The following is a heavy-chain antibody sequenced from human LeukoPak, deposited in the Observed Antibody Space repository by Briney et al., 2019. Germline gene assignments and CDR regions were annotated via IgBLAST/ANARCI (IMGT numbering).Heavy chain of an antibody. CDR2: ISFDVSQK. CDR1: GFTFSNYG. D-gene: IGHD3-10*01. Sequence: PGGSLRLSCAAAGFTFSNYGMHWVRQAPGKGLGWVALISFDVSQKYYADSVKGRFTISRDNSKSTVYLQINSLRVEDAAVYYCSKDLTSDFGGDLDPWGQGTLVTVSS. J-gene: IGHJ5*02. CDR3: SKDLTSDFGGDLDP. V-gene: IGHV3-30*02.